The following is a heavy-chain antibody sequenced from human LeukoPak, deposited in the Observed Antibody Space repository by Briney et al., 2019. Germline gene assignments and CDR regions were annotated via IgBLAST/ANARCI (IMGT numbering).Heavy chain of an antibody. Sequence: SETLSLTCTVSGGSVSGGSFHWSWIRQPPGKGLEWIGYIYYSGSTNYNPSLKSRVTISVDTSKNQFSLKLSSVTAADTAVYYCARDRYYDNSGYYYFDYWGQGTLVTVSS. V-gene: IGHV4-61*01. CDR3: ARDRYYDNSGYYYFDY. CDR1: GGSVSGGSFH. J-gene: IGHJ4*02. CDR2: IYYSGST. D-gene: IGHD3-22*01.